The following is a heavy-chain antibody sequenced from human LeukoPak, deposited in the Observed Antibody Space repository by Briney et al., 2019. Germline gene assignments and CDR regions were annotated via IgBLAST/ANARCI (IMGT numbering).Heavy chain of an antibody. D-gene: IGHD6-19*01. CDR1: GFTFSSYW. J-gene: IGHJ4*02. CDR3: ATKGPRGSGWYVDY. Sequence: HTGGSLRLSCAASGFTFSSYWMSWVRQAPGKGLEWVANIKQDGSEKYYVDSVKGRFTISRDNAKNSLYLQMNSLRAEDTAVYYCATKGPRGSGWYVDYWGQGTLVTVSS. V-gene: IGHV3-7*01. CDR2: IKQDGSEK.